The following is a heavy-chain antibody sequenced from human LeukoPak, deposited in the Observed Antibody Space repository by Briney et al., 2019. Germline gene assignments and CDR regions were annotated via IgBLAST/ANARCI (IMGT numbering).Heavy chain of an antibody. Sequence: SDTLSLTCTVWIRPINIYYWLCTRRPGGGALVGIRHFYTRGSTNYNPSVKSRVTMSVDTSKNQFSLKLSPVTAADTAVYYCARGRYCSADICSGGDAFDIWGQGTMVSVSS. J-gene: IGHJ3*02. CDR2: FYTRGST. CDR3: ARGRYCSADICSGGDAFDI. D-gene: IGHD2-15*01. CDR1: IRPINIYY. V-gene: IGHV4-4*07.